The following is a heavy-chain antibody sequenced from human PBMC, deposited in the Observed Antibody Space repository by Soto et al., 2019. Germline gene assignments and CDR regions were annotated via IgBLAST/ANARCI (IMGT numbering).Heavy chain of an antibody. D-gene: IGHD2-2*01. CDR2: INHSGST. CDR3: ARVYQLPYYYYYYYMDV. V-gene: IGHV4-34*01. J-gene: IGHJ6*03. CDR1: GGSFSGYY. Sequence: SETLSLTCAVYGGSFSGYYWSWIRQPPGKGLEWIGEINHSGSTNYNPSLKSRVTISVDTSKNQFSLKLSSVTAADTAVYYCARVYQLPYYYYYYYMDVWGKGTTVTVSS.